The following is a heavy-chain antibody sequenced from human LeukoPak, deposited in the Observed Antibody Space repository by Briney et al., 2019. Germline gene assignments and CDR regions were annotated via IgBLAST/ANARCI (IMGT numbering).Heavy chain of an antibody. CDR1: GFTFSDAW. D-gene: IGHD3-3*01. CDR2: IKGKTDGGAT. J-gene: IGHJ4*02. Sequence: GGSLRLSCAASGFTFSDAWMTWVRQAPGKGLQWVGRIKGKTDGGATDYAAPVKGRFTISRDDSKNTVYLQMNRLKTEDTAVYYCTTTNHNHEWSDFDYWGQGTLVTVSS. V-gene: IGHV3-15*01. CDR3: TTTNHNHEWSDFDY.